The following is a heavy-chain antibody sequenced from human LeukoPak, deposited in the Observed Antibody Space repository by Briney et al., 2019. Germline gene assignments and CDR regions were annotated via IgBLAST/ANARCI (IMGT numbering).Heavy chain of an antibody. CDR2: IYSSGST. D-gene: IGHD4-23*01. J-gene: IGHJ4*02. CDR3: ARGGKATVVTM. V-gene: IGHV4-4*07. Sequence: PSETLSLTSTVSGGSINSYYWSWIRQPAGKGLEGIGRIYSSGSTNYNPSLKSRVSMSVDTSTNQLSLKLTSVTAADTAVYYCARGGKATVVTMWGQGILVTVSS. CDR1: GGSINSYY.